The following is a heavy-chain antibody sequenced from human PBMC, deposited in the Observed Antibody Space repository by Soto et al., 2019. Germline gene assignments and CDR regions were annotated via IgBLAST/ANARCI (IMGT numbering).Heavy chain of an antibody. CDR1: GGTFSSYA. CDR2: IIPIFGTA. CDR3: ARDRDITMVRGVIITNWFDP. Sequence: QVALVQSGAEVKKPGSSVKVSCKASGGTFSSYAISWVRQAPGQGLEWMGGIIPIFGTANYAQKFQGRVTITADESTSTAYMELSSLRSEDTAVYYCARDRDITMVRGVIITNWFDPWGQGTLVTVSS. V-gene: IGHV1-69*01. J-gene: IGHJ5*02. D-gene: IGHD3-10*01.